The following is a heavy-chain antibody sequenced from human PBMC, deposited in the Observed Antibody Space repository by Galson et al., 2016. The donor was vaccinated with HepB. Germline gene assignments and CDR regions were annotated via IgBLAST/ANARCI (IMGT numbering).Heavy chain of an antibody. J-gene: IGHJ4*02. D-gene: IGHD1-26*01. Sequence: SLRLSCAASGFTFSDYYMSWVRQAPGKGLDWLSYISSTSRYINYGDSVKGRFTISRDNAKKSVYLQMNSLRAEDTAVYYCARGNGRELGFGSWGQGTLVTVSS. CDR3: ARGNGRELGFGS. CDR2: ISSTSRYI. V-gene: IGHV3-11*06. CDR1: GFTFSDYY.